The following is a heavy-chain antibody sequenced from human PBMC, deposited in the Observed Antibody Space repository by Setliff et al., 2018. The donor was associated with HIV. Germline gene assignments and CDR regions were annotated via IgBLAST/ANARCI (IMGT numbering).Heavy chain of an antibody. J-gene: IGHJ4*02. CDR3: ARVGSSTSLDY. V-gene: IGHV3-21*06. CDR1: GFPFSLYS. Sequence: LRLSCSASGFPFSLYSMNWVRQAPGKGLEWVSSINGNTLYISYAASVRRRFTISRDNAKNSLYLQMTSLRPEDTGVYYCARVGSSTSLDYWGQGILVTVSS. D-gene: IGHD2-2*01. CDR2: INGNTLYI.